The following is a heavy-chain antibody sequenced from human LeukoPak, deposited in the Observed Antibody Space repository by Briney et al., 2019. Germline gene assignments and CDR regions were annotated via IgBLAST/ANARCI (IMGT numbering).Heavy chain of an antibody. CDR3: ARDGPKDLNWFDP. V-gene: IGHV3-74*01. Sequence: GGSLRLSCAASGFTFDDYGMSWVRQAPGKGLVWVSRINSDGSSTSYADSVKGRFTISRDNAKNTLYLQMNSLRAEDTAVYYCARDGPKDLNWFDPWGQGTLVTVSS. J-gene: IGHJ5*02. CDR2: INSDGSST. CDR1: GFTFDDYG.